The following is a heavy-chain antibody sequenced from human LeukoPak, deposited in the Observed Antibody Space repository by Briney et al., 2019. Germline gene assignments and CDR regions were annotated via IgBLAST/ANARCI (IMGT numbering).Heavy chain of an antibody. V-gene: IGHV1-2*02. CDR2: INPNSGGT. J-gene: IGHJ4*02. Sequence: ASVKVSCKASGYTFTGYYMHWVRQAPGQGLEWMGWINPNSGGTNCAQKFQGRVTMTRDTSISTAYMELSRLRSDDTAVYYCATKGDYDKDFDYWGQGTLVTVSS. CDR3: ATKGDYDKDFDY. CDR1: GYTFTGYY. D-gene: IGHD3-22*01.